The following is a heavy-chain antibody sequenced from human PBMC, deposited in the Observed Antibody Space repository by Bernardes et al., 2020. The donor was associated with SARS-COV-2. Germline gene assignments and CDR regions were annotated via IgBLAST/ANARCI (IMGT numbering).Heavy chain of an antibody. CDR1: GYTFTGYY. D-gene: IGHD5-18*01. V-gene: IGHV1-2*04. CDR2: INPNSGGT. Sequence: ASVKVSCKASGYTFTGYYMHWVRQAPGQGLEWMGWINPNSGGTNYAQKFQGWVTMTRDTSISTAYMELSRLRSDDTAVYYCARARRGYSYEALDYWGQGTLVTVSS. CDR3: ARARRGYSYEALDY. J-gene: IGHJ4*02.